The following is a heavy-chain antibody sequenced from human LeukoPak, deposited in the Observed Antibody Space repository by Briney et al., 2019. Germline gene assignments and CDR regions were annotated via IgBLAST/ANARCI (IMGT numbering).Heavy chain of an antibody. V-gene: IGHV3-23*01. CDR3: ASNSGSYVKDSHPAFDI. CDR2: ISGSGGST. J-gene: IGHJ3*02. Sequence: GGSLRLSCAASGFTFSSYAMSWVRQAPGKGLEWVSAISGSGGSTYYADSVKGRFTISRDNSKNTLYLQMNSLRAEDTAVYYCASNSGSYVKDSHPAFDIWGQGTMVTVSS. D-gene: IGHD1-26*01. CDR1: GFTFSSYA.